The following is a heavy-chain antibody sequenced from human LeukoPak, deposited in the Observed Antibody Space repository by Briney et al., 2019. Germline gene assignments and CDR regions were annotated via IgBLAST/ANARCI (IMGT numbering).Heavy chain of an antibody. D-gene: IGHD3-22*01. V-gene: IGHV4-59*01. CDR1: GGTISSYY. J-gene: IGHJ5*02. CDR2: ISYSGST. CDR3: AREPGFDSSGYLNWFDP. Sequence: PSETLSLTCTASGGTISSYYWSWIRQPPGKGLEWISCISYSGSTKYNPSLKSRVTISVDTSKNQLSLKMSSVTAADTAVYYCAREPGFDSSGYLNWFDPWGQGTLVTVSS.